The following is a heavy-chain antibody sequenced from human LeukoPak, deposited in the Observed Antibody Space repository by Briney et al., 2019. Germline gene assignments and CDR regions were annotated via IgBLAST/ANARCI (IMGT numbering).Heavy chain of an antibody. CDR2: IRDSGGST. Sequence: GGSLRLSCAASGFTFSSYAMSWVRQAPGKGLEWVSGIRDSGGSTHYADAVKGRFTISRDNSKNTLYVQMNSLRAEDTAVYYCAKTGEQWLAPFDYWGQGTLVTVSS. CDR3: AKTGEQWLAPFDY. D-gene: IGHD6-19*01. J-gene: IGHJ4*02. CDR1: GFTFSSYA. V-gene: IGHV3-23*01.